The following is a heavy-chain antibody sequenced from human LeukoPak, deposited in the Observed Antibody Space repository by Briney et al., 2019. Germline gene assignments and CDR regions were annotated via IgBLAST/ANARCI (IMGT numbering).Heavy chain of an antibody. CDR1: GGSISSGGYY. V-gene: IGHV4-31*03. D-gene: IGHD4-17*01. J-gene: IGHJ5*02. Sequence: SETLSLTCTVSGGSISSGGYYWSWIRQHPGKGLEWIGYIYYSGSTYYNPSLKSRVTISVDTSKNQFSLKLSSVTAADTAVYYCARALVLDYGGYVGWFDPWGQGTLVTVSS. CDR3: ARALVLDYGGYVGWFDP. CDR2: IYYSGST.